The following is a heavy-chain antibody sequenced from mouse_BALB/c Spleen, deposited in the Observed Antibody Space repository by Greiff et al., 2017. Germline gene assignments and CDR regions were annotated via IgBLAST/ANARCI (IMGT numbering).Heavy chain of an antibody. CDR2: IWGDGST. Sequence: LVAPSQSLSITCTVSGFSLTGYGVNWVRQPPGKGLEWLGMIWGDGSTDYNSALKSRLSISKDNSKSQVFLKMNSLQTDDTARYYCARVGPYYGNYDYAMDYWGQGTSGTVSS. V-gene: IGHV2-6-7*01. CDR3: ARVGPYYGNYDYAMDY. CDR1: GFSLTGYG. J-gene: IGHJ4*01. D-gene: IGHD2-10*01.